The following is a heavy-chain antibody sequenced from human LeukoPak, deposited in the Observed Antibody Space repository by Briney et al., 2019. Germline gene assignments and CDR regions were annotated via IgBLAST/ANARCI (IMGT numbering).Heavy chain of an antibody. V-gene: IGHV4-39*01. J-gene: IGHJ4*02. CDR2: IYYTGST. CDR1: GGSISSSSYY. D-gene: IGHD6-19*01. Sequence: SETLSLTCTDSGGSISSSSYYWGWIRQPPGKGLEWIGTIYYTGSTYYNPSLKSRVTISVDTSKNQCSLKVTSVTAADTAVYYCARRRGWYPGGYWGQGTLVTVSS. CDR3: ARRRGWYPGGY.